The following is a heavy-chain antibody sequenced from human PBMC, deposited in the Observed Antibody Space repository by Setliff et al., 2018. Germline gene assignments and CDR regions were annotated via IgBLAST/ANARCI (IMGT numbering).Heavy chain of an antibody. CDR2: FDPEDGET. D-gene: IGHD3-22*01. V-gene: IGHV1-24*01. CDR1: GYTLTELS. CDR3: ARDPSSDSSSADYYYYYYFDF. J-gene: IGHJ4*02. Sequence: GASVKVSCKVSGYTLTELSMHWVRQAPGKGLEWMGGFDPEDGETIYAQKFQGRVTMTEDTSTDTAYMELSSLRSEDTAVYYCARDPSSDSSSADYYYYYYFDFWGQGTLVTVSS.